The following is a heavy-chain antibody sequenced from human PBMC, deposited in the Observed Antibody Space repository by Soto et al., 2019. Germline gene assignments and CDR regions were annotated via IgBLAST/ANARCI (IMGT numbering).Heavy chain of an antibody. CDR2: ISYSGTT. CDR1: GGSISHYY. Sequence: SETLSLTCTVSGGSISHYYWSWIRQPPGKGLEWIGYISYSGTTNYNPSLKSRVTISEDTFKNQFSLKLSSVTAADTAVYYCARGFGYYYYYMDVWGKGTTVTVSS. V-gene: IGHV4-59*01. CDR3: ARGFGYYYYYMDV. D-gene: IGHD3-10*01. J-gene: IGHJ6*03.